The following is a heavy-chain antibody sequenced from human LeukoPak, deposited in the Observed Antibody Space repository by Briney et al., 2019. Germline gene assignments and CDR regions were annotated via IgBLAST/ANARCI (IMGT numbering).Heavy chain of an antibody. CDR1: GGSFSGYY. V-gene: IGHV4-34*01. J-gene: IGHJ4*02. CDR3: ARESRLAVGSDY. D-gene: IGHD6-19*01. CDR2: INHSGST. Sequence: SETLSLTCAVYGGSFSGYYWNWIRQAPGKGLEWIGEINHSGSTNYNPSLKSRLTMSVDTSKNQFSLKLTSVTAADTAVYFCARESRLAVGSDYWGQGTLVTVSS.